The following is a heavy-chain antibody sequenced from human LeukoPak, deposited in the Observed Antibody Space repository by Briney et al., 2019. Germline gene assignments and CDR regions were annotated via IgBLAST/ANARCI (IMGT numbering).Heavy chain of an antibody. J-gene: IGHJ4*02. Sequence: GASVKVSFKASGYTFTDFYMHWVRQAPGQGLEWMAWINPNSGGTHYAQKFQGRVTMTRDTSISTAYMELSRLRSDDTAVYYCARSSLYYYGSGTYDKVCLDYWGQGTLVTVSS. CDR1: GYTFTDFY. CDR2: INPNSGGT. V-gene: IGHV1-2*02. D-gene: IGHD3-10*01. CDR3: ARSSLYYYGSGTYDKVCLDY.